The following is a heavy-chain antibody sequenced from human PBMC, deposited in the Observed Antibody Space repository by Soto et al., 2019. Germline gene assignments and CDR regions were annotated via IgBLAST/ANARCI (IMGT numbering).Heavy chain of an antibody. J-gene: IGHJ4*02. CDR1: GGSVSSGSYY. V-gene: IGHV4-61*01. Sequence: SETLSLTCTVSGGSVSSGSYYWSWIRQPPGKGLEWIGYIYDSGSTNYNPSLKSRVTISLDTSKSQVSLRLSSVTAADTAVYYCARLVYDSSGYRPGWGQGTLVTVSS. D-gene: IGHD3-22*01. CDR2: IYDSGST. CDR3: ARLVYDSSGYRPG.